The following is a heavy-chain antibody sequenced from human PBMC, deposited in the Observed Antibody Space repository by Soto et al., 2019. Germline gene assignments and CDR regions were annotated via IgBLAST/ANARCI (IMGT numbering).Heavy chain of an antibody. CDR1: GFTFSSSA. D-gene: IGHD3-9*01. CDR3: AAFDPGPMGFDP. CDR2: IVVGSGNT. V-gene: IGHV1-58*01. Sequence: SVKVSCKASGFTFSSSAVQWVRQARGQRLEWIGKIVVGSGNTNYAQKFQERVTITRDMSTSTAYMELSSLRSEDTAFYYCAAFDPGPMGFDPWGQGTLVTVSS. J-gene: IGHJ5*02.